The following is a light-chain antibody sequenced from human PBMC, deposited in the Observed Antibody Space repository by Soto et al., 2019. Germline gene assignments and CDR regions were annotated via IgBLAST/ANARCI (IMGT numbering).Light chain of an antibody. Sequence: EIVLTQSPATLSLSPGERSTLSCRASQSVSSYLAWYQQKPGQAPRLLIYDASNRATGIPARFSGSGSGTDFTLTISSLEPEDFAVYYCQQRSNWLITFGQGTRREIK. J-gene: IGKJ5*01. CDR3: QQRSNWLIT. CDR1: QSVSSY. CDR2: DAS. V-gene: IGKV3-11*01.